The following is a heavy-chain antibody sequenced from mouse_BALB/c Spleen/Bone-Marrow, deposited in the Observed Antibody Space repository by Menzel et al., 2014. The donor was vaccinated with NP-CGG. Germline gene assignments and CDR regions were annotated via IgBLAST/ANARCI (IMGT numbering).Heavy chain of an antibody. CDR2: INPSNGGT. CDR3: TRDGDSPFAY. J-gene: IGHJ3*01. V-gene: IGHV1S81*02. CDR1: GYNFTSYY. D-gene: IGHD2-13*01. Sequence: VQLQQSGAELVKPGASVKLSCKASGYNFTSYYMYWVKQRPGKGLEWIGEINPSNGGTNFNEKFKSKATLTVDKSSSTAYMQLSSLTSEDSAVYYCTRDGDSPFAYWGQGTLVTVSA.